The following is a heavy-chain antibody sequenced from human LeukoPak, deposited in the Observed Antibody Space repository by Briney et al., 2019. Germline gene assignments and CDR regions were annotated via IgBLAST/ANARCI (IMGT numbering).Heavy chain of an antibody. CDR3: ARKLRLGGNWFDP. CDR2: IIPISGTT. D-gene: IGHD1-26*01. Sequence: ASGKVSCKTSGGTFTSYANTWVRQAPGQGLDWMGKIIPISGTTNYAQKFQGRVTFTADESTSTAYMELSSLRSEDTALYYCARKLRLGGNWFDPWGQGTLVTVSS. V-gene: IGHV1-69*13. J-gene: IGHJ5*02. CDR1: GGTFTSYA.